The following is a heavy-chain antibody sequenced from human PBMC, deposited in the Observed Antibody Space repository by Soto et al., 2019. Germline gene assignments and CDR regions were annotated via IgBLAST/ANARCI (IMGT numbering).Heavy chain of an antibody. J-gene: IGHJ3*02. CDR3: AIFNSGSRATDAFDI. CDR1: GGTFSSYA. V-gene: IGHV1-69*12. D-gene: IGHD1-26*01. CDR2: IILIFGTA. Sequence: QVQLVQSGAEVKKPGSSVKVSCKASGGTFSSYAISWVRQAPGQGLEWMGGIILIFGTANYAKKFQGRVTISANESTSTAYMELSSQRSEDTGVYYCAIFNSGSRATDAFDIWGQGTMVTVSS.